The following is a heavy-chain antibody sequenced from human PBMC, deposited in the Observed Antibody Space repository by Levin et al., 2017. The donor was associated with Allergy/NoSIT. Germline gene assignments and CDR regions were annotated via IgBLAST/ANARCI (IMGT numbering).Heavy chain of an antibody. Sequence: SETLSLTCTVSGGSINGYYWSWVRQPPGKGLEWIGYIYYSGSTNYSPSLKSRVTISVDTSKNQFSLKLRSVTAADTAVYDCTRGSGTMIANWGQGTLVTVSS. J-gene: IGHJ1*01. CDR3: TRGSGTMIAN. V-gene: IGHV4-59*01. CDR2: IYYSGST. D-gene: IGHD3-22*01. CDR1: GGSINGYY.